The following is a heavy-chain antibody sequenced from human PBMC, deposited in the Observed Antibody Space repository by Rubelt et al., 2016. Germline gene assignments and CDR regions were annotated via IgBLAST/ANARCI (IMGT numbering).Heavy chain of an antibody. CDR1: GFTFSSYD. J-gene: IGHJ2*01. Sequence: EVQLVESGGGLVQPGGSLRLSCAASGFTFSSYDMNWVRQAPGKGLEWVSYISSSGSTIKYADSVKGRFTISRDNAKNSLYLQMHSLRAEDTAVYYCAKSPLSPLAARNSYFDVWGRGTLVTVSS. V-gene: IGHV3-48*03. CDR2: ISSSGSTI. CDR3: AKSPLSPLAARNSYFDV. D-gene: IGHD6-19*01.